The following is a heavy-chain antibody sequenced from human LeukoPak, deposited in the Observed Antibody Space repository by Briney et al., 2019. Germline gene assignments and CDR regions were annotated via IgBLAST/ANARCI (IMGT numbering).Heavy chain of an antibody. CDR2: IYYSGST. J-gene: IGHJ2*01. CDR3: ARDQWGRYWYFDL. Sequence: KPSQTLSLTCTVSGGSISSGGYFWSWIRQHPGKGLEWIGYIYYSGSTYYNPSLKSRVTISVDTSKNQFSLKLSSVTAADTAVYYCARDQWGRYWYFDLWGRGTLVTVSS. CDR1: GGSISSGGYF. D-gene: IGHD2-8*01. V-gene: IGHV4-31*03.